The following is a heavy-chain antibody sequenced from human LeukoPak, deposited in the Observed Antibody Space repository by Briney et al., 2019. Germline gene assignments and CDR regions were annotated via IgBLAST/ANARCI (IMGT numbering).Heavy chain of an antibody. D-gene: IGHD6-6*01. V-gene: IGHV1-69*05. CDR1: GGTFSSYA. J-gene: IGHJ6*03. CDR3: ARAGLAARLFNYYYYMDV. Sequence: SVKVSCKASGGTFSSYAISWVRQAPGQGLEWMGGIIPIFGTANYAQKFQGRVTITTDESTSTAYMELSSLRSEDTAVYYCARAGLAARLFNYYYYMDVWGKGTTVTVSS. CDR2: IIPIFGTA.